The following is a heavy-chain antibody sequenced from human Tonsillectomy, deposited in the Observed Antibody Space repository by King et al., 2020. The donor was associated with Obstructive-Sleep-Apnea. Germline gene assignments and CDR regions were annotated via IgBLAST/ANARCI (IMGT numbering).Heavy chain of an antibody. J-gene: IGHJ4*02. CDR1: GYSFTSFW. CDR3: AKGVLPAAFGSGFDY. Sequence: VQLVVSGAEVKKPGESLKISCKGSGYSFTSFWIGWVRQMPGKGLEWMGIIYPGDSDTRYSPSFQGQVTISADKSISTAYLQWSSLKASDTAMYYCAKGVLPAAFGSGFDYWGQGTLVTVSS. D-gene: IGHD2-2*01. CDR2: IYPGDSDT. V-gene: IGHV5-51*01.